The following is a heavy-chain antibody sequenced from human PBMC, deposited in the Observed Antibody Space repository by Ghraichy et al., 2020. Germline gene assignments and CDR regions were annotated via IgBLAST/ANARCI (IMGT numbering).Heavy chain of an antibody. V-gene: IGHV4-59*08. CDR2: IYYSGST. CDR3: ARTNYYDSSGYLQAANFDL. Sequence: SETLSLTCTVSGGSISSYYWSWIRQPQGKGLEWIGYIYYSGSTNYNPSLKSRVTISVDTSKNQFSLKLSSVTAADTAVYYCARTNYYDSSGYLQAANFDLWGRDTLVTVSS. D-gene: IGHD3-22*01. J-gene: IGHJ2*01. CDR1: GGSISSYY.